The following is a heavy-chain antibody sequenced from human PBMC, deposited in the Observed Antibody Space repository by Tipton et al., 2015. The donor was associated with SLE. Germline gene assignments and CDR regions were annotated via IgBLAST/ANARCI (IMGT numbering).Heavy chain of an antibody. D-gene: IGHD2-2*01. CDR2: VHYSGNI. CDR3: AGERPDCAVTSCYGFFDS. CDR1: GGSINGYF. J-gene: IGHJ5*01. V-gene: IGHV4-59*01. Sequence: TLSLTCSVSGGSINGYFWSWIRQPPGKGLEWIGYVHYSGNIKSNPSLKSRVTISVDTSMNHFSLKLNSVTAADTAVYYCAGERPDCAVTSCYGFFDSWGQGALVTVSS.